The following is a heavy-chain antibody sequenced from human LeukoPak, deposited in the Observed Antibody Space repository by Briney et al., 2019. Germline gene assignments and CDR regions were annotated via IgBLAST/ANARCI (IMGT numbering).Heavy chain of an antibody. CDR3: VRDADGGNSWFDS. CDR1: GFVFSSHS. V-gene: IGHV3-21*01. Sequence: AGSLRLSCAASGFVFSSHSMNWVRQAPGKGLEWVSWISSDNGDIYYADSVRGRFTIARDNAKNSLYLQMNSVRAAHTAVYYCVRDADGGNSWFDSWGQGTLVTVSS. CDR2: ISSDNGDI. J-gene: IGHJ5*01. D-gene: IGHD4-23*01.